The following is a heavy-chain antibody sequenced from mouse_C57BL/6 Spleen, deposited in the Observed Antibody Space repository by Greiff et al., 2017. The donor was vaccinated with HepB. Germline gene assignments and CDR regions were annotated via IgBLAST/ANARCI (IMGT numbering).Heavy chain of an antibody. D-gene: IGHD4-1*01. CDR3: ARSWDYYAMDY. J-gene: IGHJ4*01. V-gene: IGHV1-42*01. Sequence: VQLQQSGPELVKPGASVKISCKASGYSFTGYYMNWVKQSPEKSLEWIGEINPSTGGTTYNQKFKAKATLTVDKSSSTAYMQLKGLTSEDSAVYYCARSWDYYAMDYWGQGTSVTVSS. CDR2: INPSTGGT. CDR1: GYSFTGYY.